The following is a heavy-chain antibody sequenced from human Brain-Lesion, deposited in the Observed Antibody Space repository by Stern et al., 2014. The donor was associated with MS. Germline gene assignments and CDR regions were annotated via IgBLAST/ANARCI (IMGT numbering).Heavy chain of an antibody. J-gene: IGHJ1*01. CDR3: AKWPHHIAVAGTRYFQH. Sequence: EVQLVESGGGLVQPGGSLRLSCAASGFSFSTYAMSWVRQTPGKGLQCVPLISGRGGPTYYADSVKGRFTISRDNSKNTLYLQMDSLRADDTAVYYCAKWPHHIAVAGTRYFQHWGQGTLVTVSS. CDR1: GFSFSTYA. D-gene: IGHD6-19*01. V-gene: IGHV3-23*04. CDR2: ISGRGGPT.